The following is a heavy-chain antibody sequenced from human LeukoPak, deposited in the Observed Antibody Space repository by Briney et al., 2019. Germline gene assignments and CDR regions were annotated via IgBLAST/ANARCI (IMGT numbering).Heavy chain of an antibody. CDR1: GFTLSSYG. CDR3: ARDGRDGYSYYFDY. D-gene: IGHD5-24*01. Sequence: PGGSLRLSCAASGFTLSSYGMNWVRQAPGKGLEWVSYISSSGSTIYYADSVKGRFTISRDNAKNSLYLQMNSLRAEDTAVYYCARDGRDGYSYYFDYWGQGTLVTVSS. J-gene: IGHJ4*02. V-gene: IGHV3-48*04. CDR2: ISSSGSTI.